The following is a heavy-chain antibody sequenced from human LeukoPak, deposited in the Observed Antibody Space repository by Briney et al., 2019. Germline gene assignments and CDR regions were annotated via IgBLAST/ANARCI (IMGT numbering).Heavy chain of an antibody. CDR3: ARERVCSGGSCYYFDY. CDR2: IYHSGST. D-gene: IGHD2-15*01. CDR1: GGSISSGGYS. J-gene: IGHJ4*02. V-gene: IGHV4-30-2*01. Sequence: PSQTLSLTCAVSGGSISSGGYSWSWIRQPPGKGLEWIGYIYHSGSTCYNPSLKSRVTISVDRSKNQFSLKLSSVTAADTAVYYCARERVCSGGSCYYFDYWGQGTLVTVSS.